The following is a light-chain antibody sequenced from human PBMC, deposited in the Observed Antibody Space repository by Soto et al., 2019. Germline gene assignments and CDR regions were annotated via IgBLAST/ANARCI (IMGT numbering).Light chain of an antibody. CDR1: SSNIGSNT. Sequence: QSVLTQPPSASGTPGQRVTISCSGSSSNIGSNTANWYQQVPGTAPKLLIHSSNQRPSGVPGRFSGSKSGTSASVAFSWVQAEDAADYYCAAWDDSLNAWVFGGGTKVTVL. CDR3: AAWDDSLNAWV. V-gene: IGLV1-44*01. J-gene: IGLJ3*02. CDR2: SSN.